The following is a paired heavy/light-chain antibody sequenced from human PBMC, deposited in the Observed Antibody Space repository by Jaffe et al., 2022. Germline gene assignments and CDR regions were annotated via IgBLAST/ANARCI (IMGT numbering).Light chain of an antibody. CDR2: AAS. V-gene: IGKV3-20*01. J-gene: IGKJ4*01. CDR1: QSVFNNY. CDR3: QQYGGSPLT. Sequence: EIVLTQSPGTLSLSPGERATLSCRASQSVFNNYLAWYQQKPGQAPRLLIYAASSRATGIPDRFSGGGSGTDFTLTISRLEPEDFAVYYCQQYGGSPLTFGGGTKVEIK.
Heavy chain of an antibody. CDR3: ARGLRGGYSNDF. D-gene: IGHD6-13*01. J-gene: IGHJ4*02. Sequence: QVQLQQWGARLLKPSETLSLTCAVYGGSFRGYYWTWIRQPPGKGLELIGEIHHSGSTNYNPSLESRVIISVDTSENQFSLKLSSVTAADTALYYCARGLRGGYSNDFWGQGTLVTVSS. CDR2: IHHSGST. CDR1: GGSFRGYY. V-gene: IGHV4-34*01.